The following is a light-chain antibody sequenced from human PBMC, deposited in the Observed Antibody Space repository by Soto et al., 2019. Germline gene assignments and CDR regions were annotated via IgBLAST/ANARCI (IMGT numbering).Light chain of an antibody. J-gene: IGKJ1*01. CDR3: QQYGSSRWT. CDR1: QSVSSSY. CDR2: GAS. Sequence: EIVLTQSPGTLSLSPGERATLSCRASQSVSSSYLAWYQQNRGQAPRLLIYGASSRAPGIPDRFGGSGSGTDFTLTIRRLEREDFAVYYCQQYGSSRWTFGQGTKVEIK. V-gene: IGKV3-20*01.